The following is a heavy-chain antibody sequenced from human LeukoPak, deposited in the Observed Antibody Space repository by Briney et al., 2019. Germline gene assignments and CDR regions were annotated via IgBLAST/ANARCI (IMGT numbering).Heavy chain of an antibody. V-gene: IGHV3-30*03. D-gene: IGHD3-16*01. Sequence: GGSLRLSCAASGLTLSRYGMHWVRQAPGKGLEWVAVISYDGSTKNYADSVKDRFTISRDSSENTLYLQMSSLRVEDTAVYYCAGVPNVREGEWFDPWGQGTLVTVSS. CDR2: ISYDGSTK. J-gene: IGHJ5*02. CDR3: AGVPNVREGEWFDP. CDR1: GLTLSRYG.